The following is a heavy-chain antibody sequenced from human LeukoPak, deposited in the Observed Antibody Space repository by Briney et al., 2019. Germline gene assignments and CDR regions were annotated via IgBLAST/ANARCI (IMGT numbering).Heavy chain of an antibody. D-gene: IGHD5-12*01. J-gene: IGHJ5*02. CDR1: GGTISSYA. CDR3: AREAPGIVATPADNWFDP. CDR2: IIPIFGTA. Sequence: SVKVSCKASGGTISSYAIIWVRQAPGQGLEWMGGIIPIFGTANYAQKFQGRVTITADKSTSTAYMELSSLRSEDTAVYYCAREAPGIVATPADNWFDPWGQGTLVTVSS. V-gene: IGHV1-69*06.